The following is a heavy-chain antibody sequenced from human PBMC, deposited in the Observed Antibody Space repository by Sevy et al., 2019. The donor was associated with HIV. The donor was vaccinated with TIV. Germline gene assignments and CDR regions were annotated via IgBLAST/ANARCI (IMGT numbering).Heavy chain of an antibody. D-gene: IGHD3-22*01. J-gene: IGHJ5*02. CDR2: IYYRGST. CDR3: ARGKEYYYDSSGYYHNWFDP. CDR1: GGSISSYF. V-gene: IGHV4-59*01. Sequence: SEILSLTCTVSGGSISSYFWSWIRQPPGKGLEWIGYIYYRGSTNYNPSLKSLVTISVDTSKNQFSLKLSSVTAADMAVYYCARGKEYYYDSSGYYHNWFDPWGQGTLVTVSS.